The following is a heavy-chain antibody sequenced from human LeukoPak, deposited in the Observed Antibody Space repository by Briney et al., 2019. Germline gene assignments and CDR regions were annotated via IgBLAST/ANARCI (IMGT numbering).Heavy chain of an antibody. J-gene: IGHJ4*02. CDR1: GYTFTGYY. CDR2: INPNSGGT. V-gene: IGHV1-2*02. D-gene: IGHD3-22*01. CDR3: ASGSSYDSSGRGYDY. Sequence: ASVKVSCKASGYTFTGYYMHWVRQAPGQGLEWMGWINPNSGGTNYAQKFQGRVTMTRDTSISTAYMELSRLRFDDTAVYYCASGSSYDSSGRGYDYWGQGTLVTVSS.